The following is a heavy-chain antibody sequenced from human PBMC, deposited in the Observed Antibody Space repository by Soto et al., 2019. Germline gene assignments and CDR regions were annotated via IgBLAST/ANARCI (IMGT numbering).Heavy chain of an antibody. V-gene: IGHV1-69*13. CDR2: IIPIDGTA. CDR1: GGTFTSYA. D-gene: IGHD3-10*01. J-gene: IGHJ4*02. CDR3: ARVDPGETSPFDH. Sequence: SVKVSCKASGGTFTSYAISWVRQAPGQGLEWMGAIIPIDGTAHYAQRFRGRVTITADASTSTAYMEVGSLRSEDTAVYYCARVDPGETSPFDHWGQGTLVTVSS.